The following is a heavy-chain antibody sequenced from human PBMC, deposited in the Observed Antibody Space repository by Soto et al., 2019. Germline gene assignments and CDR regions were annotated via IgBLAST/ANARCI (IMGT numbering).Heavy chain of an antibody. CDR2: ISGGGGTT. CDR3: AEGYSGYDYCVDY. Sequence: EVQLLESGGGLVQPGGSLRLSCAASGFTFSSYVMSWVRQAPGKGLEWVLSISGGGGTTYYADSVKGRFTISRDNSKNTLYLQMNSLRAEDTAVYYCAEGYSGYDYCVDYWGQGTLVTVSS. V-gene: IGHV3-23*01. CDR1: GFTFSSYV. J-gene: IGHJ4*02. D-gene: IGHD5-12*01.